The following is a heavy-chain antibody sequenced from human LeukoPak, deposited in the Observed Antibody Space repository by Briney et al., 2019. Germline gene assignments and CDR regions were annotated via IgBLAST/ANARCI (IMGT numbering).Heavy chain of an antibody. CDR1: GGSISSSSYY. CDR3: ARVNGDYDYYSDY. Sequence: PSETLSLTCTVSGGSISSSSYYWGWIRQPPGKGLEWIGSIYYSGSTYYNPSLKSRVTISVDTSKNQFSLKLSSVTAADTAVYYCARVNGDYDYYSDYWGQGTLVTVSS. D-gene: IGHD4-17*01. J-gene: IGHJ4*02. V-gene: IGHV4-39*07. CDR2: IYYSGST.